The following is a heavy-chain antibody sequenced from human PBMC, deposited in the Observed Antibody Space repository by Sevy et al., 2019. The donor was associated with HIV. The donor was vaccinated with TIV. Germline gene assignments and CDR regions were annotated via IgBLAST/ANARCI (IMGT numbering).Heavy chain of an antibody. CDR2: IHHSGNS. J-gene: IGHJ6*03. CDR3: ARSVAANYMDV. Sequence: SETLSLTCRVSGVSISSDYWSWIRQPPGKEPEWIGYIHHSGNSNYKTSLKSRVTMSVDTSKNQFSLNLRSVSAAETAVYYCARSVAANYMDVWGKGTTVTVSS. V-gene: IGHV4-59*01. CDR1: GVSISSDY. D-gene: IGHD1-26*01.